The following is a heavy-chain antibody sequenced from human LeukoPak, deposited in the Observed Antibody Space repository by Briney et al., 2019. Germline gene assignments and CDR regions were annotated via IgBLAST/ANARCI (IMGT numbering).Heavy chain of an antibody. J-gene: IGHJ4*02. CDR1: GFSFSSYA. Sequence: GGSLRLSCAASGFSFSSYAMSWVRQAPGKGLEWVSGISGSGGSTHYADSVKGRFTISRDNSKNTLYLQMNSLRAEDTAVYYCAKDQVGATLDWGQGTLVTVSS. CDR2: ISGSGGST. D-gene: IGHD1-26*01. CDR3: AKDQVGATLD. V-gene: IGHV3-23*01.